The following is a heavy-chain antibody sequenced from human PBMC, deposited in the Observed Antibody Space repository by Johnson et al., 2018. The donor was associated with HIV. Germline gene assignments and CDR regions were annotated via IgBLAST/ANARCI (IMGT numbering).Heavy chain of an antibody. CDR3: ARGIVEVQPRYRLLRDDVFDV. CDR2: INWNGGST. Sequence: VQLVESGGGVVRPGGSLRLSCAASGFTFDDYAMGWVRQVPGKGLEWVSGINWNGGSTACADSVKGRFTISRDNAKNSLYLQMDSLRAKDTALYYCARGIVEVQPRYRLLRDDVFDVWGQGTMVTVSS. CDR1: GFTFDDYA. V-gene: IGHV3-20*04. J-gene: IGHJ3*01. D-gene: IGHD2-15*01.